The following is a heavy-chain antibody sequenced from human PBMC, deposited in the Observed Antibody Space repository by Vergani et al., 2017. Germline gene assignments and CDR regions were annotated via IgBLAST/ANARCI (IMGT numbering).Heavy chain of an antibody. CDR1: GFTFSTYG. J-gene: IGHJ4*02. V-gene: IGHV3-7*01. CDR3: ARVQVNYDFWSGYLDY. D-gene: IGHD3-3*01. CDR2: IKQDGSEK. Sequence: VQLVESGGGVVRPGGSLRVSCAASGFTFSTYGMHWVRQAPGKGLEWVANIKQDGSEKYYVDSVKGRFTISRDNAKNSLYLQMNSLRAEDTAVYYCARVQVNYDFWSGYLDYWGQGTLVTVSS.